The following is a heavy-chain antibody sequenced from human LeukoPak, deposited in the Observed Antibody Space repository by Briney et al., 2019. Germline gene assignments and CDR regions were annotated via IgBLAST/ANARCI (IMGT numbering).Heavy chain of an antibody. CDR2: INHSGST. D-gene: IGHD5-18*01. Sequence: PSETLSLTCAVYGGSFSGYYWSWIRQPPGKGLEWIGEINHSGSTNYNPSLKSRVTISVDTSKNQFSLKLSSVTAADTAVYYCATRGGYSYGYFDYWGQGTLVTVPS. CDR1: GGSFSGYY. V-gene: IGHV4-34*01. J-gene: IGHJ4*02. CDR3: ATRGGYSYGYFDY.